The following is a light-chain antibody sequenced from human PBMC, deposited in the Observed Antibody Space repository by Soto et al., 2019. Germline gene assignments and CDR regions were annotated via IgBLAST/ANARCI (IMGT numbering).Light chain of an antibody. Sequence: EVELTQSPATLSLSPGERAPLSCRASQSVSSSHLAWYQQKRGQAPRLLIYDTSTRATGIPARFSGSGSGTDFTLTTSRLEPEDFAVYHCQQYGASPWTFGQGTKVDIK. CDR1: QSVSSSH. CDR3: QQYGASPWT. J-gene: IGKJ1*01. V-gene: IGKV3-20*01. CDR2: DTS.